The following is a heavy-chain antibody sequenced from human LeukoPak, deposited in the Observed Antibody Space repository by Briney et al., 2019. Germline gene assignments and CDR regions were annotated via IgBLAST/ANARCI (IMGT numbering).Heavy chain of an antibody. Sequence: GASVKVSCKASGYTFTGYYTHWVRQAPGQGLEWMGWINPNSGGTNYAQKFQGRVTMTRDTSISTAYMELSRLRSDDTAVYYCARPYSGYDYGMDVWGKGTTVTVSS. CDR1: GYTFTGYY. CDR2: INPNSGGT. V-gene: IGHV1-2*02. D-gene: IGHD5-12*01. CDR3: ARPYSGYDYGMDV. J-gene: IGHJ6*04.